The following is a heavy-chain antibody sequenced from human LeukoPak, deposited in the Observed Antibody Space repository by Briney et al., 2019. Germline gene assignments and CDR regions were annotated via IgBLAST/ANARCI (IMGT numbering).Heavy chain of an antibody. V-gene: IGHV1-8*01. J-gene: IGHJ6*03. CDR3: ARALSWTGNSYYYMDV. D-gene: IGHD3/OR15-3a*01. CDR2: MNPNSGNT. Sequence: ASVKVSCKASGYTFTSYDINWVRQATGQGLEWMGCMNPNSGNTGYAQKFQGRVTMTKNTSIATAYMELSSLRSEDTAVYYCARALSWTGNSYYYMDVWGKGTTVTVSS. CDR1: GYTFTSYD.